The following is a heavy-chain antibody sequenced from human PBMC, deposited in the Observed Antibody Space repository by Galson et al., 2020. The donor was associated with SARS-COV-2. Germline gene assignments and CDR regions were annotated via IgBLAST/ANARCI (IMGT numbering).Heavy chain of an antibody. CDR1: GGSISSHY. V-gene: IGHV4-59*11. CDR3: ARDLRHYDFWSGYSDYYYMDV. J-gene: IGHJ6*03. Sequence: SETLSLTCPVSGGSISSHYWSWIRQPPGKGLEWIGYIYYSGSTNYNPSLKSRVTISVDTSKNQFSLKLSSVTAADTAVYYCARDLRHYDFWSGYSDYYYMDVWGKGTTVTVSS. D-gene: IGHD3-3*01. CDR2: IYYSGST.